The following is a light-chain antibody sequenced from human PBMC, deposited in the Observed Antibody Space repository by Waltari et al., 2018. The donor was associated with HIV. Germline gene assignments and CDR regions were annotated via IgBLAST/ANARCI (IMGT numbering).Light chain of an antibody. V-gene: IGLV1-40*01. CDR1: RPKLGAGYG. CDR3: QSYDSSLSGVV. J-gene: IGLJ2*01. Sequence: QSVLTQPPSVSGAPGQRVTISCTGSRPKLGAGYGVHWYQQPPGTSPKLLIYGNSNRPSGVPDRFSGSKSGTSASLAITGLQAEDEADYYCQSYDSSLSGVVFGGGTKLTVL. CDR2: GNS.